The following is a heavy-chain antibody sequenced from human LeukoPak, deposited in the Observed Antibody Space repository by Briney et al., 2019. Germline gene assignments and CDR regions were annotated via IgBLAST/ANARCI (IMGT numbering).Heavy chain of an antibody. CDR1: GYTFTGYY. CDR3: AYLSASNTGAFDV. CDR2: IIPMFRTA. J-gene: IGHJ3*01. V-gene: IGHV1-69*13. Sequence: SVKVSCKASGYTFTGYYMHWVRQAPGQGLEWMGGIIPMFRTANYGQKFQGRVTITADDSTSTGYMELSSLRSEDTAVFYCAYLSASNTGAFDVWGQGTVVTVSS. D-gene: IGHD2-8*02.